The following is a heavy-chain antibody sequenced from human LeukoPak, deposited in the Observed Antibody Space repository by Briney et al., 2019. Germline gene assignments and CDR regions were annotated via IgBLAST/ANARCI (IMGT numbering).Heavy chain of an antibody. CDR1: GFTFSSYA. Sequence: GGSLRLSCAASGFTFSSYAMSWVRQAPGKGLEWVSVISITGGTTYYGDSVKGRFTISRDNSKNTLYLQMNSLRAEDTAVYYCAKLTGDRSNFDYWGQGTLVTVSS. CDR3: AKLTGDRSNFDY. J-gene: IGHJ4*02. D-gene: IGHD7-27*01. V-gene: IGHV3-23*01. CDR2: ISITGGTT.